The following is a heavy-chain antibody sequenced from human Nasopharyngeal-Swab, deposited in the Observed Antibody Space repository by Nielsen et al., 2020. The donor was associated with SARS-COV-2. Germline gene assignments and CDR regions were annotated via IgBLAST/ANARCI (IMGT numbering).Heavy chain of an antibody. Sequence: GESLKISCAISGFSVSSSYMNWVRQAPGKGLEWVSYISSSGSTIYYADSVKGRFTISRDNAKNSLYLQMNSLRAEDTAVYYCARGKAAAGYYFDYWGQGTLVTVSS. V-gene: IGHV3-11*01. CDR1: GFSVSSSY. D-gene: IGHD6-13*01. J-gene: IGHJ4*02. CDR3: ARGKAAAGYYFDY. CDR2: ISSSGSTI.